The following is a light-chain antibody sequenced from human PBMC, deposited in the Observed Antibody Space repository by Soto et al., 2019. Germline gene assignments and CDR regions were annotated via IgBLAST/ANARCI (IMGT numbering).Light chain of an antibody. V-gene: IGKV3-20*01. Sequence: EIVLTQSPGTLSLSPGERATLSCRASQSVTSSYLAWYQQKPGQAPRLLIYGAGSRATGIPDRFSGSGSGTDFILTISRLESEVFAVYYCQQYGSTPVTFGQGTKVEI. CDR1: QSVTSSY. CDR2: GAG. J-gene: IGKJ1*01. CDR3: QQYGSTPVT.